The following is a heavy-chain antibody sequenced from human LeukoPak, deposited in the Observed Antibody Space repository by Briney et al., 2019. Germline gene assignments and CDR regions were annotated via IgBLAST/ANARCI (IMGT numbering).Heavy chain of an antibody. V-gene: IGHV4-59*08. J-gene: IGHJ4*02. CDR2: IYYSGST. CDR3: ARHSVAVAGTHFDY. Sequence: SETLSLTCTVSGGSISSYYWSWIRQPPGKGLEWIGYIYYSGSTNYNPSLKSRVTISVDTSKNQFSLKLSSVTAADTAVYYCARHSVAVAGTHFDYWGQGTLVTVSS. D-gene: IGHD6-19*01. CDR1: GGSISSYY.